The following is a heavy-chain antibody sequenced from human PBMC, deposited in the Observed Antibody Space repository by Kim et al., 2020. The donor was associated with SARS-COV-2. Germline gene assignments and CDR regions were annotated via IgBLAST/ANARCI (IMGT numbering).Heavy chain of an antibody. J-gene: IGHJ3*02. CDR3: AREEWGVTMIVVERGDAFDI. V-gene: IGHV3-21*01. Sequence: GGSLRLSCAASGFTFSSYSMNWVRQAPGKGLEWVSSISSSSSYIYYADSVKGRFTISRDNAKNSLYLQMNSLRAEDTAVYYCAREEWGVTMIVVERGDAFDIWGQGTMVTVSS. CDR1: GFTFSSYS. D-gene: IGHD3-22*01. CDR2: ISSSSSYI.